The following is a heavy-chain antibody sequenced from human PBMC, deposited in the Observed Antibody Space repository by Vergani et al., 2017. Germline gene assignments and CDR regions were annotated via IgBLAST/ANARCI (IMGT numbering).Heavy chain of an antibody. CDR2: INHSGTI. J-gene: IGHJ4*02. D-gene: IGHD3-22*01. V-gene: IGHV4-34*01. CDR1: GGSLSGYY. CDR3: ARDLFYYDSSGYYSGFFDY. Sequence: QVQLHQWGAGLLKPSETLSLTCAVYGGSLSGYYWSWIRLAPGKGLEWIGEINHSGTINYNPTLKSPFNVSIDTSRDHFSLKLRSVSAADTAVYYCARDLFYYDSSGYYSGFFDYWGQGTLVTVSS.